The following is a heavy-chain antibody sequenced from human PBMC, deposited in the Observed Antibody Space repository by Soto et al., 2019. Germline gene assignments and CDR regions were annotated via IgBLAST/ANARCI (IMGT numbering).Heavy chain of an antibody. J-gene: IGHJ4*02. V-gene: IGHV3-74*01. D-gene: IGHD5-18*01. CDR2: INSDGSST. Sequence: GGSLRLSCAASGFTFSRYWMHWVRQAPGRGLVWVSRINSDGSSTFSADSVKGRFTISRDNAKNTLYLQMNSLRAEDTAVYYCAREGVGYSYGDFDYWGQGTLVTVSS. CDR3: AREGVGYSYGDFDY. CDR1: GFTFSRYW.